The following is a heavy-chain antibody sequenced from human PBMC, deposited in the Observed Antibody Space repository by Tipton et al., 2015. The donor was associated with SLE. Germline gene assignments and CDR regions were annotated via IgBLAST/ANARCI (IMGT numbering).Heavy chain of an antibody. Sequence: TLSLTCAVYGGSFSDYSWSWIRQPPGKGLEWIGEINHSGSTNYNPSLKSRVTISIETSRNQFSLRVSSVTAADTAVYYCARDCTTGVCYTSSFDYWGQGTLVTVSP. V-gene: IGHV4-34*01. CDR3: ARDCTTGVCYTSSFDY. J-gene: IGHJ4*02. D-gene: IGHD2-8*01. CDR2: INHSGST. CDR1: GGSFSDYS.